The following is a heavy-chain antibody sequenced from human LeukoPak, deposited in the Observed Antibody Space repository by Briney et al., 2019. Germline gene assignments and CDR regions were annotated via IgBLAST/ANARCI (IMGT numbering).Heavy chain of an antibody. CDR1: GYTFTGYY. V-gene: IGHV1-2*02. CDR3: ARSPDILTGEKFDY. D-gene: IGHD3-9*01. Sequence: ASVKVSCKASGYTFTGYYMHWVRQAPGQGLEWMGWINPNSGGTDYAQKFQDRVTMTRDTSISTVYMELSRLRSDDTAVYYCARSPDILTGEKFDYWGQGTLVTVSS. CDR2: INPNSGGT. J-gene: IGHJ4*02.